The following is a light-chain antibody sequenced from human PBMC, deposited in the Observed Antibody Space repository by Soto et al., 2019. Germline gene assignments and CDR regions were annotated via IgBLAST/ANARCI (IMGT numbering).Light chain of an antibody. CDR3: AAWDDSLSGVV. J-gene: IGLJ2*01. Sequence: QGVVTQPPSASGTPGQRVTISCSGSSSNIGSNYVYWYQQLPGTVPQLLIYRNSERPSGVPDRFSGSKSGTSASLAISGLRSEDEADYYCAAWDDSLSGVVVGGGTQLTVL. CDR1: SSNIGSNY. CDR2: RNS. V-gene: IGLV1-47*01.